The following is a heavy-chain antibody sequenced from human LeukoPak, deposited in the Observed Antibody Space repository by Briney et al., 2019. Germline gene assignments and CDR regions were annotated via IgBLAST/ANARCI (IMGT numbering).Heavy chain of an antibody. CDR3: AGGRVAGTGWFDP. CDR1: GYTFTGYY. CDR2: INPDSGGT. Sequence: ASVKVSCKASGYTFTGYYMHWVRQAPGQGLEWMGWINPDSGGTNYAQKFQGRVTMTRDTSISTAYMELSRLRSDDTAVYYCAGGRVAGTGWFDPWGQGTLVTVSS. D-gene: IGHD6-19*01. J-gene: IGHJ5*02. V-gene: IGHV1-2*02.